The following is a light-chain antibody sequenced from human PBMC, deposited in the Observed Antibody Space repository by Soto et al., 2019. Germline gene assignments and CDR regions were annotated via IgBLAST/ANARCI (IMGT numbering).Light chain of an antibody. J-gene: IGKJ1*01. CDR1: QGIGSW. Sequence: DIQMTQSPSSVSASVGDRVTITCRASQGIGSWLAWYQQKPGNAPKLLIYAASSLQSGVPSRFSGSGSGTDFTLTISSLQPEDSASYHCEQANSFPWTFGQGTKVEIK. CDR3: EQANSFPWT. CDR2: AAS. V-gene: IGKV1-12*01.